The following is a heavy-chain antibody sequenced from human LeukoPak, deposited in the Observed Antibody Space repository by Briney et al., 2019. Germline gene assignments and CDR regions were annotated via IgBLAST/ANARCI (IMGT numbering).Heavy chain of an antibody. D-gene: IGHD2/OR15-2a*01. J-gene: IGHJ5*02. V-gene: IGHV4-59*04. CDR2: IHYRGNT. CDR1: GGSISSYY. CDR3: ARHRLINWFDP. Sequence: PSETLSLTCTVSGGSISSYYWSWIRQPPGKGLEWIGTIHYRGNTYYNPSLKSRVTISVDTSKNQFSLKLSSVTAADTAVYYCARHRLINWFDPWGQGTLVTVSS.